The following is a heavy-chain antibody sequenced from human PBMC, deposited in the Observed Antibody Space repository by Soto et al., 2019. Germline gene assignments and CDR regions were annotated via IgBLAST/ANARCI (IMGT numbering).Heavy chain of an antibody. D-gene: IGHD1-26*01. V-gene: IGHV3-21*01. Sequence: EVQLVASGGGLVKPGGSLRLSCAAPGVTFRSDSMNWVRQAPGKGLEWVSSISTSSSDIYYTDSVKGRFTISRDNAKHTLYLQMNSMRAEDTAVYYCESPLCIGGATPVVDYWGQGTLVTVSS. J-gene: IGHJ4*02. CDR3: ESPLCIGGATPVVDY. CDR2: ISTSSSDI. CDR1: GVTFRSDS.